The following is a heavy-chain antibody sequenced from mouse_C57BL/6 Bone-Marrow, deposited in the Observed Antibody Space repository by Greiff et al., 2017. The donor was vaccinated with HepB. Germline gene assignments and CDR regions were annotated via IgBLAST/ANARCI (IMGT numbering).Heavy chain of an antibody. Sequence: QVQLKESGPELVKPGASVKLSCKASGYTFTSYDINWVKQRPGQGLEWIGWIYPRDGSTKYNEKFKGKATLTVDTSSSTAYMELHSLTSEDSAVYFCARRTTVLYYYAMDYWGQGTSVTVSS. CDR2: IYPRDGST. J-gene: IGHJ4*01. V-gene: IGHV1-85*01. D-gene: IGHD1-1*01. CDR3: ARRTTVLYYYAMDY. CDR1: GYTFTSYD.